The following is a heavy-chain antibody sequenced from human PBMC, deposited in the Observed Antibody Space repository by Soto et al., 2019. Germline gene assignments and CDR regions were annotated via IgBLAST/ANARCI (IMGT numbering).Heavy chain of an antibody. CDR3: AREDVVYYGMDV. J-gene: IGHJ6*02. CDR2: IKPSGDTT. D-gene: IGHD5-12*01. CDR1: GYTFTSYY. Sequence: ASVKVSCKASGYTFTSYYMHWVRQAPGQGLEWMGVIKPSGDTTTYAQTFQGRVTMTRDTSTSTVYMELSSLRCEDTAVYFCAREDVVYYGMDVWGQGTTVTVSS. V-gene: IGHV1-46*01.